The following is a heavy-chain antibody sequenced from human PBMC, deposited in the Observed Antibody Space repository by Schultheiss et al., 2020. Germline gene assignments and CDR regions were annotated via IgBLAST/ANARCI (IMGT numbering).Heavy chain of an antibody. V-gene: IGHV4-4*02. Sequence: SETLSLTCAVAGGSISSENWWSWVRQAPGKGLEWSGEINHSGSTNYNPSLKSRVTISVDTSKNQFSLKLSSVTAADTAVYYCARAFDSSAFPFDYWGQGTLV. CDR1: GGSISSENW. D-gene: IGHD3-22*01. J-gene: IGHJ4*02. CDR2: INHSGST. CDR3: ARAFDSSAFPFDY.